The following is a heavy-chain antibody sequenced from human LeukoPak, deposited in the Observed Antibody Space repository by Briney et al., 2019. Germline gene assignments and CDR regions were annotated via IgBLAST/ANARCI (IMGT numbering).Heavy chain of an antibody. CDR2: INPSGGST. V-gene: IGHV1-46*01. J-gene: IGHJ4*02. CDR1: GYTFTSYY. Sequence: GASVKVSCKASGYTFTSYYMHWVRQAPGQGLEWMGIINPSGGSTSYAQKFQGRVTMTRDTSTSTVYMELSSLRSEDTAVYYCARAAAPGHLETSTPGYWGQGTLVTVSS. D-gene: IGHD2-2*01. CDR3: ARAAAPGHLETSTPGY.